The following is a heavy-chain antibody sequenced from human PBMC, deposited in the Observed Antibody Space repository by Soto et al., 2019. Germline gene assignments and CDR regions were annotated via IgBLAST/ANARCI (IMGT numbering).Heavy chain of an antibody. Sequence: GGSLRLSCAASGFTFSSYAMSWVRQAPGKGLEWVSAISGSGGSTYYADSVKGRFTISRDNAKNTLYLQMNSLRAEDTAVYYCARGHNYYDSSGYSEPWGQGTLVTVSS. CDR2: ISGSGGST. J-gene: IGHJ5*02. V-gene: IGHV3-23*01. CDR1: GFTFSSYA. CDR3: ARGHNYYDSSGYSEP. D-gene: IGHD3-22*01.